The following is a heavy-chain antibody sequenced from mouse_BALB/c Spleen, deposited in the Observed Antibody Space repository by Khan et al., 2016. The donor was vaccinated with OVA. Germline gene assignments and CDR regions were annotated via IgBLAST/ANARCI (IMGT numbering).Heavy chain of an antibody. CDR2: INPSTGYT. J-gene: IGHJ3*01. CDR1: GYTFSTYW. CDR3: TRRGLYGIFVY. D-gene: IGHD2-1*01. V-gene: IGHV1-7*01. Sequence: VQLQQSGAELAKPGASVKMSCTASGYTFSTYWMHWVKQRPGQGLEWIGYINPSTGYTEYNQKFKDKATLTADESSSTAYMQLNSLTSEDSAVXYCTRRGLYGIFVYWGQGTLVTISA.